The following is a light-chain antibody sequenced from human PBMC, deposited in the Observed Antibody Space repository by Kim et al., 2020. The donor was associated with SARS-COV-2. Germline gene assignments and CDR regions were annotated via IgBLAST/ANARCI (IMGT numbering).Light chain of an antibody. CDR3: QQYNSYVLT. J-gene: IGKJ4*01. Sequence: DIQMTQSPSTLSASVGDRVTITCRASQSIHSWLAWYQQKPGKAPKLLIYKASSLESGVPSRFSGSGSGTEFTLTISSLQPDDFATYYCQQYNSYVLTFGGGTKVDIK. V-gene: IGKV1-5*03. CDR2: KAS. CDR1: QSIHSW.